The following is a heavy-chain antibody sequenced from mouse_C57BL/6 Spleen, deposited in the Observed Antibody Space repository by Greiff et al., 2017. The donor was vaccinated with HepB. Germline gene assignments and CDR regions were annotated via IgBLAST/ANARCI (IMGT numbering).Heavy chain of an antibody. Sequence: VQLQQSGDELVRPGTSVKVSCKASGYAFTNYLIEWVKQRPGQGLEWIGVINPGSGGTNYNEKFKGKATLTADKSSSTAYMQLSSLTSEDSAVYFCARGDSYFDYWGQGTTLTVSS. D-gene: IGHD3-3*01. J-gene: IGHJ2*01. CDR2: INPGSGGT. V-gene: IGHV1-54*01. CDR3: ARGDSYFDY. CDR1: GYAFTNYL.